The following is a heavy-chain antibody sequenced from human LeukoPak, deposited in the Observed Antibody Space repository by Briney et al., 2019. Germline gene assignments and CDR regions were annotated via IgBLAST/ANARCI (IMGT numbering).Heavy chain of an antibody. Sequence: SEALSLTCTVSGGSISSSSYYWGWIRQPPGKGLEWIGSIYYSGSTYYNPSLKSRVTISVDTSKNQFSLKLSSVTAADTAVYYCARQSTMVRGVILNWFDPWGQGTLVTASS. CDR1: GGSISSSSYY. J-gene: IGHJ5*02. CDR3: ARQSTMVRGVILNWFDP. V-gene: IGHV4-39*01. D-gene: IGHD3-10*01. CDR2: IYYSGST.